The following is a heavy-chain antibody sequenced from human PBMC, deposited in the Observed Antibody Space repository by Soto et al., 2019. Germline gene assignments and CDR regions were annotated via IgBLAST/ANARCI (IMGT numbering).Heavy chain of an antibody. Sequence: QVRLVQSGAEVKTPGASVKVSCKASGYTLTNYGISWVRQAPGQGLEWMGWITAYKGVTNYAQKFQGRVTMTTDTSTSTAYMELRSLKSDDTALYYCGRGTPGSAWYPPFDYWGQGTLVTVSS. D-gene: IGHD6-13*01. V-gene: IGHV1-18*01. J-gene: IGHJ4*02. CDR1: GYTLTNYG. CDR3: GRGTPGSAWYPPFDY. CDR2: ITAYKGVT.